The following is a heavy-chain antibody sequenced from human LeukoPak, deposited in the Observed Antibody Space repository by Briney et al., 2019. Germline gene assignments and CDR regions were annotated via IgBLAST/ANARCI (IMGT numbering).Heavy chain of an antibody. CDR2: IRSKANSYAT. V-gene: IGHV3-73*01. D-gene: IGHD6-13*01. CDR1: GFTFSGSA. CDR3: TRLEAAAGY. Sequence: PGGSLRLSCAASGFTFSGSAMHWVRQASGKGLEWVGRIRSKANSYATAYAASVKGRFTISRDDSKNTAYLQMNSLKTEDTAVYYCTRLEAAAGYWGQGTLVTVSS. J-gene: IGHJ4*02.